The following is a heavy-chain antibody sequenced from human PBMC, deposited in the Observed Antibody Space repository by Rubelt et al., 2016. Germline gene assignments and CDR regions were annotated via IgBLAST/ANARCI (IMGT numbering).Heavy chain of an antibody. CDR3: ARIVGFGELSNWFDP. CDR2: IFSNDEK. V-gene: IGHV2-26*01. Sequence: QITLKESGPTLVKPTQTLTLTCAFSGFSLSPSGVAVGWIRQPPGKALEWLAHIFSNDEKSYSTSLKSRLTSSKETSKGQVVLTMTNTDPVDTATYYCARIVGFGELSNWFDPWGQGTLVTVSS. J-gene: IGHJ5*02. D-gene: IGHD3-10*01. CDR1: GFSLSPSGVA.